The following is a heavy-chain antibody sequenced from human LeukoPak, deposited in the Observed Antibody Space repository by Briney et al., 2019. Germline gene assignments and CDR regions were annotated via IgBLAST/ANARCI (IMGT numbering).Heavy chain of an antibody. CDR1: GITVRSNY. Sequence: GGSLRLSCAASGITVRSNYMNWVRQTPGKGLEWASVIYSGDRAYYADSVKDRFTISRDNSKNTLYLQMKSLRAEDTAVYFCARGTLIVGYFDYWGQGTLVTVSS. V-gene: IGHV3-66*01. CDR3: ARGTLIVGYFDY. CDR2: IYSGDRA. J-gene: IGHJ4*02. D-gene: IGHD3-22*01.